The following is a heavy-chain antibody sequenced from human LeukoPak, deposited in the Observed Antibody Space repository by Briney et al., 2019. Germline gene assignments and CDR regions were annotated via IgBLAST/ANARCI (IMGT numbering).Heavy chain of an antibody. CDR3: ARGTLRDYNLPFDP. Sequence: GASVKVSCKASGYTFSDFYFHWVRQAPGQGLEWMGWINPYSGATNYAQKFQGRVTMTTDTSISTAYMELSRLRSDDTGVYYCARGTLRDYNLPFDPWGQGTLVTVSS. CDR1: GYTFSDFY. J-gene: IGHJ5*02. D-gene: IGHD4-11*01. CDR2: INPYSGAT. V-gene: IGHV1-2*02.